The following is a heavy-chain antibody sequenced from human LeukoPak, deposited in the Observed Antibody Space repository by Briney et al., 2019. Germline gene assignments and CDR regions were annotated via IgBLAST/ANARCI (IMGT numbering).Heavy chain of an antibody. CDR2: INWNGGST. V-gene: IGHV3-20*04. CDR3: ARDLPQIEY. CDR1: GFPFSTYD. Sequence: PGGSLRLSCVASGFPFSTYDMNWVRQAPGKGLEWVSGINWNGGSTGYADSVKGRFTISRDNAKNSLYLQMNSLRAEDTALYYCARDLPQIEYWGQGTLVTVSS. D-gene: IGHD3-22*01. J-gene: IGHJ4*02.